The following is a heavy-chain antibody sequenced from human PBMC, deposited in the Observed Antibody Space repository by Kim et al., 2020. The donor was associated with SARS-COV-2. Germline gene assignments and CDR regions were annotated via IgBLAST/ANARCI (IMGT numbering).Heavy chain of an antibody. CDR3: TTDQSQGGYGDYWWRGYYYYGMDV. V-gene: IGHV3-15*01. CDR1: GFTFSNAW. Sequence: GGSLRLSCAASGFTFSNAWMSWVRQAPGKGLEWVGRIKSKTDGGTTDYAAPVKGRFTISRDDSKNTLYLQMNSLKTEDTAVYYCTTDQSQGGYGDYWWRGYYYYGMDVWGQGTTVTVSS. J-gene: IGHJ6*02. D-gene: IGHD4-17*01. CDR2: IKSKTDGGTT.